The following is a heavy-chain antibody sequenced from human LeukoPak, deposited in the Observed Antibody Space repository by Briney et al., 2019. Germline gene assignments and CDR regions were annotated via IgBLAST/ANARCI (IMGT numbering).Heavy chain of an antibody. J-gene: IGHJ4*02. CDR3: AREVLGENKQQLVLFDY. V-gene: IGHV4-59*01. D-gene: IGHD6-13*01. Sequence: SETLSLTCSVSGGSISRYYWSWIRQSPGKGLEWIGYIYSTGSTTYNPSLKSRVTISVDTSENQFSLKLTSVTAADTAVYYCAREVLGENKQQLVLFDYWGQGTLVTVTS. CDR1: GGSISRYY. CDR2: IYSTGST.